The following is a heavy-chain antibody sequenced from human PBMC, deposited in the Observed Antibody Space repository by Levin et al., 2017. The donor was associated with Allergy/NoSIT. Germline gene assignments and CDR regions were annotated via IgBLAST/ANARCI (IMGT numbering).Heavy chain of an antibody. V-gene: IGHV3-30*04. D-gene: IGHD1-20*01. Sequence: LSLTCAASGFPFSTYALHWVRQAPGKGLEWLTVISYDGSYQYYADSVKGRFTISRDNSENTLYLQMNSLRPEDTAVYYCAKSDRLTGTPSLDYWGQGTLVTVSS. CDR2: ISYDGSYQ. CDR1: GFPFSTYA. CDR3: AKSDRLTGTPSLDY. J-gene: IGHJ4*02.